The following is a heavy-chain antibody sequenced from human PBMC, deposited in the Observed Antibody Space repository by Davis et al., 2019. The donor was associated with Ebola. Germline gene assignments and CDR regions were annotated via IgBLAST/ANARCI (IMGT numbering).Heavy chain of an antibody. CDR3: ARGRKIVATTNYYMDV. J-gene: IGHJ6*03. V-gene: IGHV1-24*01. CDR1: GYTLTELS. Sequence: ASVKVSCKVSGYTLTELSMHWVRQAPGKGLEWMGGFDPEDGETIYAQKFQGRVTMTEDTSTDTAYMELSSLRSEDTAVYYCARGRKIVATTNYYMDVWGKGTTVTVSS. CDR2: FDPEDGET. D-gene: IGHD5-12*01.